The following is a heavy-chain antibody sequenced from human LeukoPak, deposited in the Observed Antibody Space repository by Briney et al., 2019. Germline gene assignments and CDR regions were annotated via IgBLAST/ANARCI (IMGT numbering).Heavy chain of an antibody. CDR2: IYYSGST. CDR3: ARRLSGGFWFDP. J-gene: IGHJ5*02. D-gene: IGHD2/OR15-2a*01. CDR1: GGSISSYY. Sequence: SETLSLTSTVSGGSISSYYWSWIRQPPGKGLEWIGYIYYSGSTNYNPSLKSRVTISVDTSKNQFSLKLSSVTAADTAVYYCARRLSGGFWFDPWGQGTLVTVSS. V-gene: IGHV4-59*08.